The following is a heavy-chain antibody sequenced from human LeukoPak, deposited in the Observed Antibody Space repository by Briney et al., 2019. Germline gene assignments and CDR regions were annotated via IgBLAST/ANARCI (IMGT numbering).Heavy chain of an antibody. J-gene: IGHJ4*02. D-gene: IGHD5-24*01. V-gene: IGHV3-30*14. Sequence: GRSLRLSCAASGFTFSSYAMHWVRQAPGKGLEWVAVISYDGSNKYYADSVKGRFTISRDNSKNTLYLQMNSLRAEDTAVYYCAGNVEMAANWGQGTLVTVSS. CDR2: ISYDGSNK. CDR1: GFTFSSYA. CDR3: AGNVEMAAN.